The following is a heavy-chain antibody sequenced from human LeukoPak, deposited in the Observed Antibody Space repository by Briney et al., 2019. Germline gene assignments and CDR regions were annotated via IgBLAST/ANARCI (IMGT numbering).Heavy chain of an antibody. CDR2: IWYDGSNK. Sequence: GTSLRLSCAASGFTFRSHGMHWVRQAPGKGLEWVAFIWYDGSNKYYTDSVKGRFTISRDNSKNTLYLQMSSLRAEDTAVYYCAKEGSPMVATTMDVWGQGTTVTVSS. J-gene: IGHJ6*02. CDR3: AKEGSPMVATTMDV. V-gene: IGHV3-30*02. CDR1: GFTFRSHG. D-gene: IGHD5-12*01.